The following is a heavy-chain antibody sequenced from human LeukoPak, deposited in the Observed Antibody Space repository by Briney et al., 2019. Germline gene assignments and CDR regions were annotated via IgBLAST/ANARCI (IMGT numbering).Heavy chain of an antibody. J-gene: IGHJ6*02. CDR2: IYPGDSDT. D-gene: IGHD3-22*01. CDR3: ARHVMSGYYPHYYYYGMDV. CDR1: GNSFTSYW. V-gene: IGHV5-51*01. Sequence: GESLKISCKGSGNSFTSYWIGWVRQMPGKGLEWMGIIYPGDSDTRYSPSFQGQVTISADKSISTAYLQWSSLKASDTAMYYCARHVMSGYYPHYYYYGMDVWGQGTTVTVSS.